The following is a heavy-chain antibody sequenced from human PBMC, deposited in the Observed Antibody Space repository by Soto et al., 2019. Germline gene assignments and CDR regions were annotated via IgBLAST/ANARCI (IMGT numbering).Heavy chain of an antibody. CDR3: ASGLAAAGIGHFDY. V-gene: IGHV1-69*13. D-gene: IGHD6-13*01. Sequence: SVKVSCKATGGTFSSYAISWVRQAPGQGLEWMGGIIPIFGTANYAQKFQGRVTITADESTSTAYMELSSLRSEDTAVYYCASGLAAAGIGHFDYWGQGTLVTVSS. CDR2: IIPIFGTA. J-gene: IGHJ4*02. CDR1: GGTFSSYA.